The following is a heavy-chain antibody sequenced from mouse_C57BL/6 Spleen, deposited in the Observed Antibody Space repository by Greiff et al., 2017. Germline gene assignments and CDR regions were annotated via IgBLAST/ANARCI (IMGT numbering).Heavy chain of an antibody. CDR2: IYPGDGDT. J-gene: IGHJ4*01. CDR3: ARWRYPYAMDY. Sequence: QVQLKESGAELVKPGASVKISCKASGYAFSSYWMNWVKQRPGKGLEWIGQIYPGDGDTNYNGKFKGKATLTADKSSSTAYMQLSSLTSEDSAVYVCARWRYPYAMDYWGQGTSVTVSS. V-gene: IGHV1-80*01. CDR1: GYAFSSYW. D-gene: IGHD1-1*01.